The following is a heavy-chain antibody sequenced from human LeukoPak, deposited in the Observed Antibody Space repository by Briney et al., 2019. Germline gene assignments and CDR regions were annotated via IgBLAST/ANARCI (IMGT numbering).Heavy chain of an antibody. CDR3: ARESQDYDYVWGSYRSEY. V-gene: IGHV4-39*07. CDR2: IYHSGST. D-gene: IGHD3-16*02. CDR1: GGSISISSYY. Sequence: PSETLSLTCTVSGGSISISSYYWGWIRQPPGKGLEWIGSIYHSGSTYYNPSLKSRVTISVDTSRNQFSLKLSSVTAADTAVYYCARESQDYDYVWGSYRSEYWGQGTLVTVSS. J-gene: IGHJ4*02.